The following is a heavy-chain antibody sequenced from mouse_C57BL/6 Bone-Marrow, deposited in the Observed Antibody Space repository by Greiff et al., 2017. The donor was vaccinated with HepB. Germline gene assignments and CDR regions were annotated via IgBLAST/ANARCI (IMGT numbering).Heavy chain of an antibody. CDR2: ISGGGGNT. V-gene: IGHV5-9*01. Sequence: VQVVESGGGLVKPGGSLKLSCAASGFTFSSYTMSWVRQTPEKRLEWVATISGGGGNTYYPDSVKGGFTISRDNAKNTLYLQMSSLRSEDTALYYCASPRGFYYYGSSYGYFDVWGTGTTVTVSS. J-gene: IGHJ1*03. CDR3: ASPRGFYYYGSSYGYFDV. CDR1: GFTFSSYT. D-gene: IGHD1-1*01.